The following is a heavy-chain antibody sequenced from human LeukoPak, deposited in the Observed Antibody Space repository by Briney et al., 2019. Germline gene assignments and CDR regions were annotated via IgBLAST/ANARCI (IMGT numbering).Heavy chain of an antibody. Sequence: ASVKVSCKASGGTFSTYAISWVRQATGQGLEWMGWLTPSSGFAGYAQKFQGRVTMTSNISISTACMELSSLRSEDTAVYYCVRGSLVNFDPWGQGSLVTVSS. CDR1: GGTFSTYA. V-gene: IGHV1-8*02. J-gene: IGHJ5*02. CDR3: VRGSLVNFDP. CDR2: LTPSSGFA. D-gene: IGHD2-21*01.